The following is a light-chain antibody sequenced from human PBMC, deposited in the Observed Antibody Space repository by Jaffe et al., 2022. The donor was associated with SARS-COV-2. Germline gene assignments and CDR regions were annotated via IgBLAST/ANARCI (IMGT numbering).Light chain of an antibody. V-gene: IGLV3-25*03. J-gene: IGLJ2*01. CDR3: QSAAA. CDR2: KDT. CDR1: ALAIQY. Sequence: DLIQPPSVSVSPGQTATITCSGDALAIQYSYWYQQKPGQAPALVIYKDTERPSGIPERFSVSTSGTTVTLTITGVQAEDEADYYCQSAAAFGGGTKLTVL.